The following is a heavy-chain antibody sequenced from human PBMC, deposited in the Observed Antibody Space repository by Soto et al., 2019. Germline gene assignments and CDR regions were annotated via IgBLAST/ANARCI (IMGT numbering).Heavy chain of an antibody. Sequence: SETLSLTCTVSGDSISSSNSHWGWTRQPPGKGLEYIGSVYYGGAIFYSGDIYYNPSLKSRVTISVDTSKNQFSLRLSSVTAADTGVYYCVRYDRINMKPYSPEGFHIWGQGTMVTVSS. CDR1: GDSISSSNSH. CDR2: VYYGGAIFYSGDI. CDR3: VRYDRINMKPYSPEGFHI. D-gene: IGHD3-3*02. J-gene: IGHJ3*02. V-gene: IGHV4-39*01.